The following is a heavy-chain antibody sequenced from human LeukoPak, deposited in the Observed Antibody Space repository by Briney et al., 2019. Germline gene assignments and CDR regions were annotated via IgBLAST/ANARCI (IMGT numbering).Heavy chain of an antibody. CDR1: GFTFSSYS. CDR3: ARDRSAWLDY. J-gene: IGHJ4*02. V-gene: IGHV3-21*01. D-gene: IGHD2-2*01. Sequence: GGSLRLSCAASGFTFSSYSMNWVRQAPGKGLEWVSSISSSSSYIYYADSVKGRFTISRDTAKNSLYLQMNSLRAEDTAVYYCARDRSAWLDYWGQGTLVTVSS. CDR2: ISSSSSYI.